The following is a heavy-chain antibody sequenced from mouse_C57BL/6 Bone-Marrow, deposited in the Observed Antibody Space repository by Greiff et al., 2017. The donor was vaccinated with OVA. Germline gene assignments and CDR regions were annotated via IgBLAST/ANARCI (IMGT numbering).Heavy chain of an antibody. J-gene: IGHJ2*01. CDR3: ARLDYYGSSYYFDY. Sequence: EVMLVESGGGLVQPGGSLKLSCAASGIDFSRYWMSWVRRAPGKGLEWIGEINPDSSTINYAPSLKDKFIISRDNAKNTLYLQMSKVRSEDTALYYCARLDYYGSSYYFDYWGKGTTLTVSS. V-gene: IGHV4-1*01. D-gene: IGHD1-1*01. CDR1: GIDFSRYW. CDR2: INPDSSTI.